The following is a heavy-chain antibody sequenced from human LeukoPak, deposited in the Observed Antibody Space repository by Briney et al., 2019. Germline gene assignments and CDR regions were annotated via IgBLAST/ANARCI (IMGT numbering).Heavy chain of an antibody. CDR3: ARTLSIAVDGTFYYYYMDV. Sequence: ASVKVSCKVSGYTLTELSIHWVRQAPGKGLEWMGGFDPEDGETIYAQKFQGRVTMTEDTSTDTAYMELSSLRSEDTAVYYCARTLSIAVDGTFYYYYMDVWGKGTTVTVSS. CDR2: FDPEDGET. J-gene: IGHJ6*03. V-gene: IGHV1-24*01. CDR1: GYTLTELS. D-gene: IGHD6-19*01.